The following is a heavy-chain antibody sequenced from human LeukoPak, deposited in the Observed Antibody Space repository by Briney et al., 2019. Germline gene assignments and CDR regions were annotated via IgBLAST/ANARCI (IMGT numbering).Heavy chain of an antibody. V-gene: IGHV3-23*01. CDR1: GFTFSSYA. D-gene: IGHD5-18*01. Sequence: GGSLRLSCAASGFTFSSYAMSWVRQAPGKGLEWVSAISGSGGSTYYADSVKGRFTISRDNSKNTLYLQMNSLRAEDTAVYYCAKDRTGIQLWSAFDYWGQGTLVTVSS. CDR3: AKDRTGIQLWSAFDY. CDR2: ISGSGGST. J-gene: IGHJ4*02.